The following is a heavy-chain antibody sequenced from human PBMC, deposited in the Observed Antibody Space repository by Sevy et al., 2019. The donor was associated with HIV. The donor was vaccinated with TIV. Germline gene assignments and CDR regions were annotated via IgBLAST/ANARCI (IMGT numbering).Heavy chain of an antibody. CDR3: ARAYSSWFGTVHY. Sequence: GGSLRLSCAASGFIFSTYSMHWVHQAPGKGLEWVAAISYDGNNKYYADSVKGRFTISRDNPKNTLFLQVNSLRPEDTAVYYCARAYSSWFGTVHYWGQGTLVTVSS. CDR2: ISYDGNNK. V-gene: IGHV3-30-3*01. CDR1: GFIFSTYS. D-gene: IGHD6-13*01. J-gene: IGHJ4*02.